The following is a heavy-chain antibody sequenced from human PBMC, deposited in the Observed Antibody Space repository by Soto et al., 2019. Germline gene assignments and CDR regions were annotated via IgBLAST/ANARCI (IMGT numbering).Heavy chain of an antibody. CDR2: IDTSGTST. CDR3: ARDSWYFDV. D-gene: IGHD6-13*01. J-gene: IGHJ4*02. Sequence: GESLKISCGASGFTFTNFWMHWFRQVPVKGLVWVSRIDTSGTSTSYADSVKGRFTISRDNAKSTVTLQMNSLRAEDTGVYYCARDSWYFDVWSQGSMVTVSS. V-gene: IGHV3-74*01. CDR1: GFTFTNFW.